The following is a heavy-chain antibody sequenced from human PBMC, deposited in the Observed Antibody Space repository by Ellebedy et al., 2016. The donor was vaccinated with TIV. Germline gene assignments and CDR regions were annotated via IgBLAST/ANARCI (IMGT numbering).Heavy chain of an antibody. D-gene: IGHD3-16*01. V-gene: IGHV4-39*07. CDR1: GGSISSSSYY. J-gene: IGHJ4*02. CDR3: ARDRRWSYAF. Sequence: MPSETLSLACTVSGGSISSSSYYWGWIRKPPGKGLEWNGSIYYSGSTYYNPSLQSRVTISVDPSRNQFSLTLRSLTAADTAVHYCARDRRWSYAFWGQGTLLAVSS. CDR2: IYYSGST.